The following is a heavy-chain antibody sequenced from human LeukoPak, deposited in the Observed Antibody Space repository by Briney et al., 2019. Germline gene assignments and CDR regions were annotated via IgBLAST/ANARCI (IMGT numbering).Heavy chain of an antibody. Sequence: SETLSLTCTVSGGSISSGGYYWSWIRQHPGKGLEWIGYIYYSGSTYYNPSLKSRVTISVDTSKNQFSLKLSSVTAADTAVYYCARVGSAWNYYDSSGYYYAYFQHWGQGTLVTASS. CDR3: ARVGSAWNYYDSSGYYYAYFQH. CDR2: IYYSGST. V-gene: IGHV4-31*03. J-gene: IGHJ1*01. D-gene: IGHD3-22*01. CDR1: GGSISSGGYY.